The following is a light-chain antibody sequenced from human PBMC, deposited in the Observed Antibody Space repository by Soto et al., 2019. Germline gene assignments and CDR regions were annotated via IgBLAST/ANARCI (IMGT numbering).Light chain of an antibody. CDR2: DTD. CDR1: TGTVTSGHL. J-gene: IGLJ2*01. CDR3: LLSYSGARMV. V-gene: IGLV7-46*01. Sequence: QAVVTQEPSLTVSPGGTVTLTCGSSTGTVTSGHLPYWFQQKPGQAPRTLIYDTDNKHSWTPARFSGSLLGGKAALTLSGAQPVAGGEYNFLLSYSGARMVFRGGTKLTVL.